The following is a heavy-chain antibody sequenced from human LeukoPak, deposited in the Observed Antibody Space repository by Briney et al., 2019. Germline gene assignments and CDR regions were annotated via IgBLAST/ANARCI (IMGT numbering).Heavy chain of an antibody. V-gene: IGHV4-59*01. CDR1: GGSISSYY. CDR2: IYYSGST. D-gene: IGHD1-26*01. J-gene: IGHJ4*02. Sequence: SETLSLTCTVSGGSISSYYWSWIRQPPGKGLEWIGYIYYSGSTNYNPSLKSRATISVDTSKNQFSLKLSSVTAADTAVYYCARVEGATTFDYWGQGTLVTVSS. CDR3: ARVEGATTFDY.